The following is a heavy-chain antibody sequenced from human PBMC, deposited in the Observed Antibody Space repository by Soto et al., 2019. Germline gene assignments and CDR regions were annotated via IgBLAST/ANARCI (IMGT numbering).Heavy chain of an antibody. CDR3: ARDSPPGWPFDY. D-gene: IGHD6-19*01. Sequence: EAQLVESGGGLVQPGGSLRLSCAASEFTFSSYSMNWFRQAPGKWLEWISYISSSSSTIYYADSGRGRFTIARDNAKNPPYLKMNSLRDEDPAVYNCARDSPPGWPFDYWGQGTLVTVSS. V-gene: IGHV3-48*02. CDR2: ISSSSSTI. J-gene: IGHJ4*02. CDR1: EFTFSSYS.